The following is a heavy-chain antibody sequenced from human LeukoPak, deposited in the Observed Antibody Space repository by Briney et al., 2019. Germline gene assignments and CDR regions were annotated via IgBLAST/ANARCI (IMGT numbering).Heavy chain of an antibody. Sequence: SETLSLTCAVYGESFSGSNWSWIRRPPGKGLEWIGEIYNSGSTIYNPSLKSRVTISVDTSKNQLSLNLDSVTAADTAVYYCVRAYDYWGQGTLVTVSS. CDR1: GESFSGSN. V-gene: IGHV4-34*01. J-gene: IGHJ4*02. CDR2: IYNSGST. CDR3: VRAYDY.